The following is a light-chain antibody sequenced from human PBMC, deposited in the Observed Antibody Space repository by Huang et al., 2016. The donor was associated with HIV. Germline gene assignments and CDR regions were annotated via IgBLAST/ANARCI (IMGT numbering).Light chain of an antibody. CDR2: AAS. CDR3: QQSYTFPYT. Sequence: DIQMTQSPSSLSASVGDRVTITCRASQTINTFLNWYQQKPGEAPKLLIYAASSFQSVFPSRFHGSGSVTDFTLTITNLLPGDFATYYCQQSYTFPYTFGQGTKLEI. V-gene: IGKV1-39*01. CDR1: QTINTF. J-gene: IGKJ2*01.